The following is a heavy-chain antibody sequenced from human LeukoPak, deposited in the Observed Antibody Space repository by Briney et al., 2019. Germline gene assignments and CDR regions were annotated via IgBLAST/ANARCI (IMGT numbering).Heavy chain of an antibody. V-gene: IGHV4-39*01. CDR1: GGSISSTSYY. Sequence: SETLSLTCTVSGGSISSTSYYWGWIRQPPGEGLEWIGSIYYSGSTYYNPSLKSRVTISVDTSKNQFSLKLSSVTAADTAVYYCARGTSYYYNTHSYYMDVWGKGTTVTISS. D-gene: IGHD3-22*01. CDR3: ARGTSYYYNTHSYYMDV. CDR2: IYYSGST. J-gene: IGHJ6*03.